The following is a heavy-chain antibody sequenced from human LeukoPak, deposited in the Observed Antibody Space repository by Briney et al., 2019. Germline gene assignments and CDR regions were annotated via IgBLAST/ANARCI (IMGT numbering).Heavy chain of an antibody. CDR2: IHPGDSDT. J-gene: IGHJ4*02. Sequence: GESLEISCKGSGYSFASYWIGWVCQMPGKGLEWMGIIHPGDSDTRYSPSFQGQVTISAEKSISTAYLQWSSLKASDTAMYYCARRGEGPIGGIGYWGQGTLVTVSS. CDR3: ARRGEGPIGGIGY. V-gene: IGHV5-51*01. D-gene: IGHD3-10*01. CDR1: GYSFASYW.